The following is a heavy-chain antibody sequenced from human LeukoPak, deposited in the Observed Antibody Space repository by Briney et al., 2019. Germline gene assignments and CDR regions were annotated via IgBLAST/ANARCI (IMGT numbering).Heavy chain of an antibody. V-gene: IGHV3-74*01. CDR3: ARVGSGWYMVF. CDR1: GFTFSSYW. Sequence: GGSLRLSCADSGFTFSSYWMHWVRQAPGKGLVWVSRINSDGSSATHADSVKGRFTISRDNAKNTLYLQMNSLTVEDTAVYYCARVGSGWYMVFRGQGTMVTVSS. J-gene: IGHJ3*01. CDR2: INSDGSSA. D-gene: IGHD6-19*01.